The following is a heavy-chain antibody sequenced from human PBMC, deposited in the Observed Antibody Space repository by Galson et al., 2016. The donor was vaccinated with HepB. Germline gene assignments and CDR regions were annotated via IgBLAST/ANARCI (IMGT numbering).Heavy chain of an antibody. CDR2: IIPTFRTP. CDR1: GGSFSTYG. J-gene: IGHJ6*02. Sequence: SVKVSCKASGGSFSTYGISWVRQAPGQGPEWMGGIIPTFRTPNYAQKLQGRVTITADESTSTVYMELSRLTSEDTAVYYCARPKQDYSLYAMDVWGQGTTITVSS. D-gene: IGHD3-16*01. V-gene: IGHV1-69*13. CDR3: ARPKQDYSLYAMDV.